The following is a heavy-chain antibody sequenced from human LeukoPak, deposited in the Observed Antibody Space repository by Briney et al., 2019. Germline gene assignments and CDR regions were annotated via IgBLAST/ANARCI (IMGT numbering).Heavy chain of an antibody. Sequence: GASVKVSCKASGYTFTGYYMHWVRQAPGQGLEWMGWINPNSGGTNYAQKFQGRVTMTRDTSISTAYMELSRLRSDDTAVYYCARDIMITFGGVIAGVTPFDYWGQGTLVTVSS. V-gene: IGHV1-2*02. CDR2: INPNSGGT. CDR1: GYTFTGYY. CDR3: ARDIMITFGGVIAGVTPFDY. J-gene: IGHJ4*02. D-gene: IGHD3-16*02.